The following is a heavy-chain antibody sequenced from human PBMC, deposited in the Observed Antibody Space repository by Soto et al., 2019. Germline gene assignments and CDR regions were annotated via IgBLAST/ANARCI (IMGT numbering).Heavy chain of an antibody. V-gene: IGHV4-59*01. CDR2: IYHSGST. J-gene: IGHJ4*02. CDR1: GGSISSYY. D-gene: IGHD3-10*01. Sequence: SETLSLTCTVSGGSISSYYWNWIRQPPGKGLEWIGNIYHSGSTNYNPSLESRVTISVETSKNQFSLKLNSVTAADTAMYYCARASSGSYSPFDYWGQGTLVTVSS. CDR3: ARASSGSYSPFDY.